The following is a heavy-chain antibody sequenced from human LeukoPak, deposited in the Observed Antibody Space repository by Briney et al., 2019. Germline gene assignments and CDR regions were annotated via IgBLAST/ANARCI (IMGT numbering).Heavy chain of an antibody. J-gene: IGHJ4*02. D-gene: IGHD5-12*01. Sequence: PGGSLRLSCAASGFTVSTNYMSWVRQALGKGQEWVSVISSGGTPYYADSVKGRFTISRDSSENTLYLQMHSLRAEDTAVYYCARGGAGYAFDYWGQGTLVTVSS. CDR2: ISSGGTP. V-gene: IGHV3-66*02. CDR1: GFTVSTNY. CDR3: ARGGAGYAFDY.